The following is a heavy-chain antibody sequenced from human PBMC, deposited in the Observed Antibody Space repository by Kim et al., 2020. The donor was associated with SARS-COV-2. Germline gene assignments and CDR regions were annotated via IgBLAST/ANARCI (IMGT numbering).Heavy chain of an antibody. CDR3: ARDYSSSWSEDYYYYYGMDV. D-gene: IGHD6-13*01. V-gene: IGHV6-1*01. J-gene: IGHJ6*02. CDR1: GDSVSSNSAA. CDR2: TYYRSKWYN. Sequence: SQTLSLTCAISGDSVSSNSAAWNWIRQSPSRGLEWLGRTYYRSKWYNDYAVSVKSRITINPDTSKNQFSLQLNSVTPEDTAVYYCARDYSSSWSEDYYYYYGMDVWGQGTTVTVSS.